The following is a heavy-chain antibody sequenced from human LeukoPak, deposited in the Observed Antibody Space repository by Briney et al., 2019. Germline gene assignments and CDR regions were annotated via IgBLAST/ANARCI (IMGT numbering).Heavy chain of an antibody. J-gene: IGHJ4*02. V-gene: IGHV3-43D*04. D-gene: IGHD2-2*01. Sequence: GGSLRLSCAASGFTSDDYAMHWVRQAPGKGLEWVSLISWDGGSTYYADSVKGRFTISRDNSKNSLYLQMNSLRADDTALYYCAKDMSPSSGFDYWGQGTLVTVSS. CDR3: AKDMSPSSGFDY. CDR2: ISWDGGST. CDR1: GFTSDDYA.